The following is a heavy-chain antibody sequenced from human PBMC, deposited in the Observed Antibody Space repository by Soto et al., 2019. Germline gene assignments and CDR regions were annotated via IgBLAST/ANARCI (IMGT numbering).Heavy chain of an antibody. J-gene: IGHJ6*02. CDR1: GYTFTSYG. CDR3: ARVHSSSWYGGYYYYYGMDV. D-gene: IGHD6-13*01. Sequence: ASVKVSCKASGYTFTSYGISWVRQAPGQGLEWMGWISAYNGNTNYAQKLQGRVTMTTDTSTSTAYMGLRSLRSDDTAVYYCARVHSSSWYGGYYYYYGMDVWGQGTTVTVSS. V-gene: IGHV1-18*01. CDR2: ISAYNGNT.